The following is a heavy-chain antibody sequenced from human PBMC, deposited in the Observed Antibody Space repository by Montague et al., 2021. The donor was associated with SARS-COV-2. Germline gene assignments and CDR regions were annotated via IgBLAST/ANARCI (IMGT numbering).Heavy chain of an antibody. CDR3: ARGADYDFWSGFLRYEWFDP. Sequence: SETLSLTCAVYGGSLSGYYWAWIRLTPAKGLEWIGEINHSGSTNYNPSLKSRLTISVDTSKKQFSLKLNSMTAADTAVYYCARGADYDFWSGFLRYEWFDPWGQGAPVTVSS. CDR2: INHSGST. V-gene: IGHV4-34*01. J-gene: IGHJ5*02. D-gene: IGHD3-3*01. CDR1: GGSLSGYY.